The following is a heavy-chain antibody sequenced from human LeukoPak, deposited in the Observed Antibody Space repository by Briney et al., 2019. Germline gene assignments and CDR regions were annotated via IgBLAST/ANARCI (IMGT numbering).Heavy chain of an antibody. J-gene: IGHJ6*03. Sequence: KSSETLSLTCTVSGGSISSYYWSWVRQPPGKGLEWIGYIYYSGSTNYNPSLKSRVTISVDTSKNQLSLKLSSVTAADTAVYYCARDLSSYYYDSSENYYMDVWGKGTTAAVSS. CDR2: IYYSGST. D-gene: IGHD3-22*01. V-gene: IGHV4-59*01. CDR1: GGSISSYY. CDR3: ARDLSSYYYDSSENYYMDV.